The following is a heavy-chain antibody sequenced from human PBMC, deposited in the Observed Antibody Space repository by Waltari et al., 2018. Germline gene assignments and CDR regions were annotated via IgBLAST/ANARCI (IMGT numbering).Heavy chain of an antibody. V-gene: IGHV4-38-2*01. CDR3: ATIGGGSSWYSYYFDY. J-gene: IGHJ4*02. CDR2: IYHSGST. D-gene: IGHD6-13*01. CDR1: GYSISSGYY. Sequence: QVQLQESGPGLVKPSETLSLTCAVSGYSISSGYYWGWLRQPPGKGLEWIGSIYHSGSTYYNPSLKSRVTISVDTSKNQFSLKLSSVTAADTAVYYCATIGGGSSWYSYYFDYWGQGTLVTVSS.